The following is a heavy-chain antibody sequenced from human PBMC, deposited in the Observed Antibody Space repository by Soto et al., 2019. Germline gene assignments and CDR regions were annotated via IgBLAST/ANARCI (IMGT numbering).Heavy chain of an antibody. J-gene: IGHJ4*02. CDR2: MSGTSADT. D-gene: IGHD2-15*01. Sequence: LLESGGGLVQPGGSLRLSCAASGFMFSAYAMHWVRQAPGQGLEWVSSMSGTSADTYYADSVKGRFTVSRDSSKDTLYLQLNSLRAEDTALYFCAREDGGGPFDYWGQGTLVIVSS. CDR1: GFMFSAYA. CDR3: AREDGGGPFDY. V-gene: IGHV3-23*01.